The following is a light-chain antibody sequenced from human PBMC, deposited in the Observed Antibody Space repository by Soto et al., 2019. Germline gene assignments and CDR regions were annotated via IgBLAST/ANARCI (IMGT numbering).Light chain of an antibody. CDR1: QSVSNNY. J-gene: IGKJ1*01. V-gene: IGKV3-20*01. CDR3: QQYAASPRT. CDR2: GAS. Sequence: EIVLTQSPGTLSLSPRERATLSCRASQSVSNNYLAWYQHRPGQAPRLLIYGASPRAPGIPDRFSGSGSGAAFTLTISRLEPDDCAVYDCQQYAASPRTFRQGTQVEV.